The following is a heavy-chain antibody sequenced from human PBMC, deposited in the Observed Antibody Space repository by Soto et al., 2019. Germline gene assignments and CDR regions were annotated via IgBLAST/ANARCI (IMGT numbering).Heavy chain of an antibody. CDR1: GFTFSAYA. Sequence: PGGSLRLSCAASGFTFSAYAMMGVRQAPGKGLEWVSDISGRGGTTYYADSVKGRFTISRDNSKNTLHLQMSSLRAEDTAVYYCASGRGAMVLPWGQGTLVTVSS. J-gene: IGHJ5*02. D-gene: IGHD5-18*01. CDR2: ISGRGGTT. V-gene: IGHV3-23*01. CDR3: ASGRGAMVLP.